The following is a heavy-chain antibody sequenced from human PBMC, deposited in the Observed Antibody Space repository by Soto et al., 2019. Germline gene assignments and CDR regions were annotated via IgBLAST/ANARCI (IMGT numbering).Heavy chain of an antibody. CDR3: ARSLGNYFDY. J-gene: IGHJ4*01. CDR1: GYSMSSYY. Sequence: SEALSLTCIVSGYSMSSYYWSWIRQPPGKGLEWIGYIYYTGSASYNPSLKTRVTISIDTSRNQFSLKLTSTTAADTAIYYCARSLGNYFDYWGRGTLVTVS. CDR2: IYYTGSA. D-gene: IGHD3-10*01. V-gene: IGHV4-59*01.